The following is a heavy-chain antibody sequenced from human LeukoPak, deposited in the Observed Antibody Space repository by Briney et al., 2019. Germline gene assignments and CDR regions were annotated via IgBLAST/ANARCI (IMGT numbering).Heavy chain of an antibody. CDR3: AKRWSSSSCHLDY. CDR1: GFTFSRYG. D-gene: IGHD3-10*01. Sequence: PGGSLRLSCAASGFTFSRYGMHWVRQAPGKGLEWVAFIRYDGSNKYYADSVKGRFTISRDNSKNTLYLQMNSLRAEDTAAYYCAKRWSSSSCHLDYWGQGTLVAVSS. CDR2: IRYDGSNK. V-gene: IGHV3-30*02. J-gene: IGHJ4*02.